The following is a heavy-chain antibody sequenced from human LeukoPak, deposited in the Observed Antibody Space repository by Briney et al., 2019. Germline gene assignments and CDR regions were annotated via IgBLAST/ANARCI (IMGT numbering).Heavy chain of an antibody. D-gene: IGHD2-8*01. CDR3: DNGGGLFIPT. J-gene: IGHJ5*02. CDR2: IRGSDDRT. Sequence: GGSLRLSCVTSGSTFNNYGMSWVRQAPGKGPEWVSGIRGSDDRTYYADSVKGRFTISRDNSKNTLFLQMNSLRADDTAVYYCDNGGGLFIPTWGQGTLVIVSS. V-gene: IGHV3-23*01. CDR1: GSTFNNYG.